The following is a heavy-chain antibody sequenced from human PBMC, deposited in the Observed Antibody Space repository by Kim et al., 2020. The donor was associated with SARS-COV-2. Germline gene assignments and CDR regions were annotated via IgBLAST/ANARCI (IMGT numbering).Heavy chain of an antibody. CDR2: INHSGRT. J-gene: IGHJ2*01. CDR3: ARRWSNTSGCASHSCDL. V-gene: IGHV4-34*01. D-gene: IGHD2-8*02. CDR1: GGSFSGYY. Sequence: SETLSLTCAVYGGSFSGYYWSWIRQPPGKGLEWIGEINHSGRTNYNPSLKSRVTISVDTSKNQFSLKLTSVTAADTAVYYCARRWSNTSGCASHSCDLWG.